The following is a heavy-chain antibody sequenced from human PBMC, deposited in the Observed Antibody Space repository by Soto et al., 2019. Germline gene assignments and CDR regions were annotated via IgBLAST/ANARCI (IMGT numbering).Heavy chain of an antibody. CDR3: ARGSTFDWLSYLARGHTGYGMDV. D-gene: IGHD3-9*01. J-gene: IGHJ6*02. Sequence: QVQLQESGPGLVKPSQTLSLTCTVSGGSISSGDYYWSWIRQPPGKGLEWIGYIYYSGSTYYNPSLKSRVTISVDTSKNQFSLKLSSVTAADTAVYYCARGSTFDWLSYLARGHTGYGMDVWGQGTTVTVSS. CDR2: IYYSGST. V-gene: IGHV4-30-4*01. CDR1: GGSISSGDYY.